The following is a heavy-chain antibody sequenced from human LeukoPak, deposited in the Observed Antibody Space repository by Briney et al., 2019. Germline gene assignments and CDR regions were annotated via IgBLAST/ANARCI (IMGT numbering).Heavy chain of an antibody. V-gene: IGHV3-21*01. Sequence: PGGSLRLSCAASGFTFSSYSMNWVRQAPGKGLEWVSSISSSSSYIYYADSVKGRFTISRDNAKNSLYLQMNSLRAEDTAVYYCAREDQLLYSRYYYYYMDVWGKGTTVTVSS. D-gene: IGHD2-2*02. CDR3: AREDQLLYSRYYYYYMDV. CDR2: ISSSSSYI. J-gene: IGHJ6*03. CDR1: GFTFSSYS.